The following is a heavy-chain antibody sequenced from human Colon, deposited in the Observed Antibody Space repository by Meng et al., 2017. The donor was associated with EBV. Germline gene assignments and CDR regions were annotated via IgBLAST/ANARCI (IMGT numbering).Heavy chain of an antibody. Sequence: QVQLQESGPGLVKPSETLSLTCTVSGGSITSSDYYWGWIRQPPGKGLEWIGYMDYRGSTFYNPSLKSRVTISVDTSKNQFSLKLSSVTAADTAVYFCARGELLWDYWGQGTLVTVAS. V-gene: IGHV4-30-4*08. CDR3: ARGELLWDY. J-gene: IGHJ4*02. D-gene: IGHD2-2*01. CDR2: MDYRGST. CDR1: GGSITSSDYY.